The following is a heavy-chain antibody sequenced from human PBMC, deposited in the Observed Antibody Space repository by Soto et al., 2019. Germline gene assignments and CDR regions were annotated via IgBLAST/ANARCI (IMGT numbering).Heavy chain of an antibody. D-gene: IGHD2-8*01. CDR3: ARYNSYAIDY. Sequence: SETLSLTCTGSGTSISSYYWSWIRQPPGKGLEWIANIHYSGTTNYNPSLASRVTLSVDTSKNQFSLKMTAVTAADRAMYFCARYNSYAIDYWGRGTLVTVSS. CDR2: IHYSGTT. J-gene: IGHJ4*02. V-gene: IGHV4-59*01. CDR1: GTSISSYY.